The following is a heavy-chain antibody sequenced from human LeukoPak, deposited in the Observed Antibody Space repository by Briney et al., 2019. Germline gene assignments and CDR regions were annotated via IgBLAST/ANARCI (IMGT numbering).Heavy chain of an antibody. CDR1: GGSIRSYY. V-gene: IGHV4-59*12. D-gene: IGHD6-19*01. Sequence: PSETLSLTCTVSGGSIRSYYWSWIRQPPGKGLEWIAYIYYSGSTNYNPSLKSRVTISVDTSKNQFSLKLSSVTAADTAVYYCARGARQWLVERDWFDPWGQGTLVTVSS. J-gene: IGHJ5*02. CDR3: ARGARQWLVERDWFDP. CDR2: IYYSGST.